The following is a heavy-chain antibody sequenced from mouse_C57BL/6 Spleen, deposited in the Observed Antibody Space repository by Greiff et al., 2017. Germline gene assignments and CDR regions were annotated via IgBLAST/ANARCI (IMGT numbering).Heavy chain of an antibody. J-gene: IGHJ4*01. Sequence: EVQLQQSGTVLARPGASVKMSCKTSGYTFTSSWMHWVNQRPGQGLEWIGAIYPGNSDTSYNQKFKGKAKLTAVTSASTAYMELSSLTNEDSAVYYCTRSADDDFYAMDYWGQGTSVTVSS. D-gene: IGHD2-4*01. V-gene: IGHV1-5*01. CDR3: TRSADDDFYAMDY. CDR2: IYPGNSDT. CDR1: GYTFTSSW.